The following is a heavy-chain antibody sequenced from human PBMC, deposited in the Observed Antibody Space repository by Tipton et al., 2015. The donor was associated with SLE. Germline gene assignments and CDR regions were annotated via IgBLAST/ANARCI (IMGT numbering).Heavy chain of an antibody. D-gene: IGHD3-10*01. CDR1: GGSISSYY. Sequence: TLSLTCTVSGGSISSYYWSWIRQPPGKGLEWIGSIYYSGSTYYNPSLKSRVTISVDTSKNQFSLKLSSVTAADTAVYYCARRRVRGYYDYWGQGTLVTVSS. CDR3: ARRRVRGYYDY. J-gene: IGHJ4*02. V-gene: IGHV4-59*05. CDR2: IYYSGST.